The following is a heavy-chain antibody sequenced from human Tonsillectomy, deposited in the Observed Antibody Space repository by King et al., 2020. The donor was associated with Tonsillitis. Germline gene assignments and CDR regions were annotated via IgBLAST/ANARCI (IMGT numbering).Heavy chain of an antibody. CDR3: ARVMRVAPYYDFWSGYQWYFDY. J-gene: IGHJ4*02. V-gene: IGHV4-59*01. Sequence: VQLQESGPGLEKPSETLSLTCTVSGGSISSYYWSWIRQPPGKGLEWIGYIYYSGSTNYNPSLKSRVTISVDTSKNQFSLKLSSVTAADTAVYYCARVMRVAPYYDFWSGYQWYFDYWGQGTLVTVSS. CDR2: IYYSGST. CDR1: GGSISSYY. D-gene: IGHD3-3*01.